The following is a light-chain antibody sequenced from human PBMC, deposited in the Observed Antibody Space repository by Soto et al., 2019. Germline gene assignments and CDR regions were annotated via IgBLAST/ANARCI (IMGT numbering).Light chain of an antibody. CDR3: VTCETTLSAGEVI. Sequence: QSVLTQPPSVSAAPGQKVTISCSGSSSNIGNHFVSWYQHLPGTAPKLLIYDNNKRPSGIPDRFSASKSGTSATLAITGLQTGDEADYYCVTCETTLSAGEVIFGGGTKLTVL. J-gene: IGLJ2*01. V-gene: IGLV1-51*01. CDR1: SSNIGNHF. CDR2: DNN.